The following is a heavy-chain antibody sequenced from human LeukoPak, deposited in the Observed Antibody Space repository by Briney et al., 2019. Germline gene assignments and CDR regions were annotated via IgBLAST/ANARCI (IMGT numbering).Heavy chain of an antibody. Sequence: GGSLRLSCAASGFTFSSYGMHWVRQAPGKGLEWVAVIWYDGSNKYYADSVKGRFTISRDNSKNTLYLQMNSLRAEDTAVYYCARDRIVGATTGDYWGQGTLVTVSS. CDR3: ARDRIVGATTGDY. D-gene: IGHD1-26*01. CDR1: GFTFSSYG. CDR2: IWYDGSNK. J-gene: IGHJ4*02. V-gene: IGHV3-33*01.